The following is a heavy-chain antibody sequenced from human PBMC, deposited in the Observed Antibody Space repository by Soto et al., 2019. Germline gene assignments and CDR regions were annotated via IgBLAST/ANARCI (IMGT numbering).Heavy chain of an antibody. CDR3: ARDLPIGTYYDFWSGPPYYMDV. CDR1: GGSISSYY. CDR2: IYYSGST. Sequence: PSETLSLTCTVSGGSISSYYWSRIRQPPGKGLEWIGYIYYSGSTNYNPSLKSRVTISVDTSKNQFSLKLSSVTAADTAVYYCARDLPIGTYYDFWSGPPYYMDVWGKGTTVTVSS. D-gene: IGHD3-3*01. J-gene: IGHJ6*03. V-gene: IGHV4-59*01.